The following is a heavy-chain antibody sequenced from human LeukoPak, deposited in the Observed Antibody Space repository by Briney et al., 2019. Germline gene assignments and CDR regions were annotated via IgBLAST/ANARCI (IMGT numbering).Heavy chain of an antibody. CDR1: GGSISSYY. J-gene: IGHJ5*02. V-gene: IGHV4-59*01. CDR2: IYYSGST. Sequence: SETLSLTCTVAGGSISSYYWSWIRQPPGKGLEWIGYIYYSGSTNYNPSLKSRVTISVDTSRNQFSLKLSSVTAADTAVYYCARHGYSSGSLAWFDPWGQGTQVTVSS. CDR3: ARHGYSSGSLAWFDP. D-gene: IGHD6-19*01.